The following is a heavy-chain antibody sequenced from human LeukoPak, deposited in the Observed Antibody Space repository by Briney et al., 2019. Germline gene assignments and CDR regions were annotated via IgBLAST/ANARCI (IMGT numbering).Heavy chain of an antibody. CDR3: ARGAPYYDAYYYGMDV. Sequence: GGSLRLSCAASGLTFNRWRMHWVRQAPGKGLVWVSRIEGDGSTTGYADAVKGRFTISRDNAKNALYLQMNSLRTEDTAVYYCARGAPYYDAYYYGMDVWGQGTTVTVSS. V-gene: IGHV3-74*01. CDR1: GLTFNRWR. J-gene: IGHJ6*02. CDR2: IEGDGSTT. D-gene: IGHD3-22*01.